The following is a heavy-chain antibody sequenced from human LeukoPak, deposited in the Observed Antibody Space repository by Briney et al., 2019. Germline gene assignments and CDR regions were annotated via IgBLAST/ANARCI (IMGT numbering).Heavy chain of an antibody. CDR3: AKEGPIAASGYYFDY. V-gene: IGHV3-30*02. Sequence: GGSLRLSCAASGFTFSSFGMHWVRDAPGKGLEWVAFIRYDGSTENYADSVKGRFTISRDNSKNTLYLQMNSLRLEDTAVYFCAKEGPIAASGYYFDYWGQGALVTVSS. J-gene: IGHJ4*02. CDR1: GFTFSSFG. D-gene: IGHD6-13*01. CDR2: IRYDGSTE.